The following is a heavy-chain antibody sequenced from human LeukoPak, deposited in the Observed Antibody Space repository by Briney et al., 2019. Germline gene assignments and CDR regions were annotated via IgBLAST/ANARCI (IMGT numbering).Heavy chain of an antibody. V-gene: IGHV5-51*01. CDR1: GFGFSNYW. CDR3: ARHYGGGYCSGGSCYSSFDY. Sequence: GESLKISCKGSGFGFSNYWIGWVRQMPGEGLEWMGIIYAGDSDTRYSPSFQGQVTISADKSISTAYLQWSSLKASDTAMYYCARHYGGGYCSGGSCYSSFDYWGQGTLVTVSS. J-gene: IGHJ4*02. CDR2: IYAGDSDT. D-gene: IGHD2-15*01.